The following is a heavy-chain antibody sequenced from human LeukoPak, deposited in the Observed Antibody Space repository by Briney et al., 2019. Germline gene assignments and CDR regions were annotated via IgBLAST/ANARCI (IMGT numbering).Heavy chain of an antibody. Sequence: PGGSLRLSCAASGFTFSSYAMSWVRQAPGKGLEWVANIKQDGSEKYYVDSVKGRFTISRDNAKNSLYLQMNSLRAEDTAVYYCARSHQDMRARYFDYWGQGTLVTVSS. J-gene: IGHJ4*02. CDR1: GFTFSSYA. CDR2: IKQDGSEK. V-gene: IGHV3-7*01. D-gene: IGHD2-15*01. CDR3: ARSHQDMRARYFDY.